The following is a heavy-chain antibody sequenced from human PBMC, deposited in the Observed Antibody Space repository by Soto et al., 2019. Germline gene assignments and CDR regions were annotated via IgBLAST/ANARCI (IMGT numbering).Heavy chain of an antibody. D-gene: IGHD1-1*01. Sequence: QVQLVQSGAEVKKPGSSVKVSCKASGGTFSSYTISWVRQAPGQGLEWMGRIIPILGIANYAQKFQGRVTITADKSTSTAYMELSSLRSEDTAVCYCARGERLSSDGGWGQGTLVTVSS. CDR2: IIPILGIA. CDR3: ARGERLSSDGG. V-gene: IGHV1-69*02. CDR1: GGTFSSYT. J-gene: IGHJ4*02.